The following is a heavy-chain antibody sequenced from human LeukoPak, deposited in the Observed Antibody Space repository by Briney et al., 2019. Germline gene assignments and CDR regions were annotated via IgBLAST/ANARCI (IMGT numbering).Heavy chain of an antibody. D-gene: IGHD5-18*01. CDR2: IYYSGST. CDR3: ARDIRGYSYGDGSYYYYMDV. Sequence: SETLSLTCTVSGGSISSYYWSWIRQAPGKGLEWIGYIYYSGSTNYNSSLKSRVTISVDTSKNQFSLKLSSVTAADTAVYYCARDIRGYSYGDGSYYYYMDVWRKGTTVTVSS. J-gene: IGHJ6*03. V-gene: IGHV4-59*01. CDR1: GGSISSYY.